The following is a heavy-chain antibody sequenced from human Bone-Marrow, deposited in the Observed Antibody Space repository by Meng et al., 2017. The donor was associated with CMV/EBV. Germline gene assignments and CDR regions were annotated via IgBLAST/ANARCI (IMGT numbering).Heavy chain of an antibody. D-gene: IGHD2-2*02. J-gene: IGHJ6*02. CDR1: GGFISNYY. Sequence: SETLSLTCTVSGGFISNYYWNWIRQSPGKGLEWIGYIYHTGSTNYNPSLKSRVSMSVDTSKNQFSLKLGSVTAADTAVYYCARASPDTRKGYCSSTSCYNYYYYYGMDVWGQGTTVTVSS. CDR2: IYHTGST. CDR3: ARASPDTRKGYCSSTSCYNYYYYYGMDV. V-gene: IGHV4-59*01.